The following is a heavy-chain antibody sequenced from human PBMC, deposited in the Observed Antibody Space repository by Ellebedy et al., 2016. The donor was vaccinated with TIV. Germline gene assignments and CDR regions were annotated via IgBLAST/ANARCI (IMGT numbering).Heavy chain of an antibody. CDR3: AREEDAAAMVVQFDY. V-gene: IGHV1-18*01. Sequence: AASVKVSCKASGYTFTSNGISWVRQAPGQGLEWMGWISTHSGNTNYAQKFQGRVTITADKSTSTAYMELSSLRSEDTAVYYCAREEDAAAMVVQFDYWGQGTLVTVSS. CDR1: GYTFTSNG. CDR2: ISTHSGNT. D-gene: IGHD5-18*01. J-gene: IGHJ4*02.